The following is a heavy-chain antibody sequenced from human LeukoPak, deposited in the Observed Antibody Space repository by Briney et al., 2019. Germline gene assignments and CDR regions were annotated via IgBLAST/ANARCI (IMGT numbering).Heavy chain of an antibody. V-gene: IGHV3-15*01. J-gene: IGHJ4*02. Sequence: GGSLRLSCAASGFTFSDAWMSWVRQAPGMGLEWVGRIKNKANGGTTDYAARVKGRFTISRDDSKTTLYLQINSLNPEDTAVYYCTADMPASSRAADYWGQGTLVTVSS. CDR3: TADMPASSRAADY. CDR2: IKNKANGGTT. D-gene: IGHD2-15*01. CDR1: GFTFSDAW.